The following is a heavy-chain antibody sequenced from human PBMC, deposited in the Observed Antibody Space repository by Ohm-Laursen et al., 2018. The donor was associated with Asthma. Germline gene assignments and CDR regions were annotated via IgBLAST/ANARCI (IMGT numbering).Heavy chain of an antibody. J-gene: IGHJ4*02. CDR2: INPSSGSS. D-gene: IGHD2-21*02. CDR1: GYPFTRDY. Sequence: SVKVSCKVSGYPFTRDYMHWVRQAPGQGLEWMGIINPSSGSSSYAQKFQGRVTMTGDTSTSTVYMELSSLRSEDTAVYYCARATFSTYCGGDCYYFDYWGQGTLVTVSS. V-gene: IGHV1-46*01. CDR3: ARATFSTYCGGDCYYFDY.